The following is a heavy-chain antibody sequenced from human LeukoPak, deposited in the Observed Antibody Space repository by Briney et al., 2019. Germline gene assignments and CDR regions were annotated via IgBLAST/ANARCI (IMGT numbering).Heavy chain of an antibody. CDR3: ARLGDSGYYYYYYYMDV. CDR1: GVSISSYY. D-gene: IGHD6-13*01. J-gene: IGHJ6*03. Sequence: PSETLSLTCTVSGVSISSYYWSWVRQPPGKGLEWIGYIYTSGSTNYNPSLKSRVTISVDTSKNQFSLKLRSVHAADPAVYYSARLGDSGYYYYYYYMDVWGKGTTVTVSS. CDR2: IYTSGST. V-gene: IGHV4-4*09.